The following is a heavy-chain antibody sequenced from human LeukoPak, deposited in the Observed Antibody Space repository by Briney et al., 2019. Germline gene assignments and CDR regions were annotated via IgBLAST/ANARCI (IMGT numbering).Heavy chain of an antibody. D-gene: IGHD2-21*02. Sequence: GGSLRLSCAASGFTFNRYNMNWVRRAPGKGLEWVSSISTSSSYIYYADSVRGRFTISRDNAKNSLYLQMNSLRAEDTAVYYCARAIQCGGDCYFFDYWGQGTLVTVSS. CDR1: GFTFNRYN. V-gene: IGHV3-21*01. CDR3: ARAIQCGGDCYFFDY. CDR2: ISTSSSYI. J-gene: IGHJ4*02.